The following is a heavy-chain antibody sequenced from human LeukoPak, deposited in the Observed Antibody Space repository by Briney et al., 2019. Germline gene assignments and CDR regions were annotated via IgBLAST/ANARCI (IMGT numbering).Heavy chain of an antibody. D-gene: IGHD3-22*01. CDR3: ARLREDDSSGYSPDY. Sequence: SETLSLTCTVSGGSSSSSSYYWGWIRQPPGKGLEWIGSIYYSGSTYYNPSLKSRVTISVDTSKNQFSLKLSSVTAADTAVYYCARLREDDSSGYSPDYWGQGTLVTVSS. J-gene: IGHJ4*02. V-gene: IGHV4-39*01. CDR2: IYYSGST. CDR1: GGSSSSSSYY.